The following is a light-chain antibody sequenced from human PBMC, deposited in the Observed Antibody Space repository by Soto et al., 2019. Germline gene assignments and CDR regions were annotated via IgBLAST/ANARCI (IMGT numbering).Light chain of an antibody. CDR3: QEYDNVPFT. CDR2: DAI. Sequence: DLQMTQSPSSLSASVGDRVTIICQASQDITNYLNWYQQKPGKAPKLLIYDAIILETGVPPRFSGSGSGTHISFTISSLQPEDIATYYCQEYDNVPFTFGQGTRLVMK. CDR1: QDITNY. V-gene: IGKV1-33*01. J-gene: IGKJ5*01.